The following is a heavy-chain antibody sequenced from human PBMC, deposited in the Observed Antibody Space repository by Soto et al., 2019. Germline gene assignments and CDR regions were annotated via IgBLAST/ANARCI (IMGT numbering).Heavy chain of an antibody. V-gene: IGHV4-59*01. CDR1: GGSISSYY. Sequence: SETLSLTCTVSGGSISSYYWSWIRQPPGKGLEWIGYIYYSGSTNYNPSLKSRVTISVDTSKNQFSLKLSSVTAADTAVYYCASYIMVRGVYYFDYWGQGTLVTVSS. CDR3: ASYIMVRGVYYFDY. J-gene: IGHJ4*02. D-gene: IGHD3-10*01. CDR2: IYYSGST.